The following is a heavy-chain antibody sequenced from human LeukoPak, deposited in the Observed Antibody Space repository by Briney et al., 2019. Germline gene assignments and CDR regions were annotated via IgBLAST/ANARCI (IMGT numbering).Heavy chain of an antibody. CDR1: GYSFTSYW. J-gene: IGHJ4*02. Sequence: GESLKISCKGSGYSFTSYWIGWVRQMPGKGLEWMGIIYPGDSDTRYSPSFQGQVTTSADKSISTAYLQWSSLKASDTAMYYCARGTEIVVVIPYYFDYWGQGTLVTVSS. V-gene: IGHV5-51*01. CDR2: IYPGDSDT. D-gene: IGHD3-22*01. CDR3: ARGTEIVVVIPYYFDY.